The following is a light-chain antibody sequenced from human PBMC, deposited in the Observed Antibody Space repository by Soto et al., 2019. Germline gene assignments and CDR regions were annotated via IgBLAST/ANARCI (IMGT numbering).Light chain of an antibody. Sequence: QSALTQPASVSGSPGQSNTISCTGTSSDVGGYNYVSWYQQHPGKAPKLMIYDVSNRPSGVSNRFSGSKSGNTASLTISGLQAEDEADYYCISYTSSSTPVVFGGGTKLTVL. V-gene: IGLV2-14*01. J-gene: IGLJ2*01. CDR2: DVS. CDR3: ISYTSSSTPVV. CDR1: SSDVGGYNY.